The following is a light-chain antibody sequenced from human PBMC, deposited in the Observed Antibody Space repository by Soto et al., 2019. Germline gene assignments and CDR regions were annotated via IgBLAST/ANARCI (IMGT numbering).Light chain of an antibody. CDR3: SSYSSNSTLYV. CDR1: NIDVGSYNL. CDR2: EVT. J-gene: IGLJ1*01. Sequence: QSALTQPASVSGSPGQSITVSCTGTNIDVGSYNLISWYQQHPGKAPKLMIYEVTTRPSGVSDRFSGSKSGNTASLTISGLQAEDEADYHCSSYSSNSTLYVFGTGTKLTVL. V-gene: IGLV2-14*02.